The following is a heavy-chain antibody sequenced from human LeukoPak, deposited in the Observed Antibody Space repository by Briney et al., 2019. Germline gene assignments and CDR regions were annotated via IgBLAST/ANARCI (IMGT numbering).Heavy chain of an antibody. CDR2: ISSSSSTI. V-gene: IGHV3-48*01. CDR3: AREAAADIDY. CDR1: GFTFSSYS. D-gene: IGHD6-13*01. Sequence: PGGSLRLSCAASGFTFSSYSMNWVRQAPGKGLEWVSYISSSSSTIYYADSVKGRFTTSRDNAKNSLYLQMSSLGAEDTAVYYCAREAAADIDYWGQGTLVTVSS. J-gene: IGHJ4*02.